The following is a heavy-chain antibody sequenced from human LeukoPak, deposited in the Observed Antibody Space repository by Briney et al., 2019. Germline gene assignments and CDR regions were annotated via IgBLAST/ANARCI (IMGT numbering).Heavy chain of an antibody. CDR3: ARASYYYDSSGYYTYYFDY. Sequence: SETLSLTCTVSGGSVSSGSYYWSWIRQPPGKGLERIGYIYYSGSTNYNPSLKSRVTISVDTSKNQFSLKLSSVTAADTAVYYCARASYYYDSSGYYTYYFDYWGQGTLVTVSS. CDR1: GGSVSSGSYY. V-gene: IGHV4-61*01. CDR2: IYYSGST. D-gene: IGHD3-22*01. J-gene: IGHJ4*02.